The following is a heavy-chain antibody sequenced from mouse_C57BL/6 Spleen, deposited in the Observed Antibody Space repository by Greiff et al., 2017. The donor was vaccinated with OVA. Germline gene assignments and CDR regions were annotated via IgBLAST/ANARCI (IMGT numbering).Heavy chain of an antibody. CDR2: ISSGSSTI. J-gene: IGHJ2*01. V-gene: IGHV5-17*01. Sequence: EVKLMESGGGLVKPGGSLKLSCAASGFTFSDYGMHWVRQAPEKGLEWVAYISSGSSTIYYADTVKGRFTISRDNAKNALFLQMTSLSSEDTAMYYCARKITTVVDTVPFDYWGQGTTLTVSS. D-gene: IGHD1-1*01. CDR3: ARKITTVVDTVPFDY. CDR1: GFTFSDYG.